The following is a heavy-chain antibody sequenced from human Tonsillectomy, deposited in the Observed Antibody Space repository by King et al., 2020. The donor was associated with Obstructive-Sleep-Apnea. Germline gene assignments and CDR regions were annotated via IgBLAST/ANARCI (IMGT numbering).Heavy chain of an antibody. CDR3: ARGSQLWSEVGDY. D-gene: IGHD5-18*01. CDR1: GFTFSSYG. Sequence: VQLVESGGGVVQPGGSLRLSCAASGFTFSSYGMHWVRQAPGKGLEWVVFIRFDGSNKYYADSVKGRFTISRDNSENTVYLQMNSLRAEDTAVYYCARGSQLWSEVGDYWGQGTLVTVSS. V-gene: IGHV3-30*02. CDR2: IRFDGSNK. J-gene: IGHJ4*02.